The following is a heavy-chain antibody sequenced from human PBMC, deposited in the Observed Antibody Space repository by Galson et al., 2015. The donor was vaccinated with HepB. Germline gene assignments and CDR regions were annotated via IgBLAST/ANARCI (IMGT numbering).Heavy chain of an antibody. J-gene: IGHJ6*02. Sequence: SLRLSCAASGFTFSSYSMNWVRQAPGKGLEWVSSISSSSSYIYYADSVKGRFTISRDNAKNSLYLQMNSLRAEDTAVYYCGAHTEGYYYYGMDVWGQGTTVTVSS. CDR2: ISSSSSYI. CDR1: GFTFSSYS. CDR3: GAHTEGYYYYGMDV. V-gene: IGHV3-21*01.